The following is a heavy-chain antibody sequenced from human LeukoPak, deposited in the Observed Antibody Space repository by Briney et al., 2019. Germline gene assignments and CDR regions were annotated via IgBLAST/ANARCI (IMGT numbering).Heavy chain of an antibody. Sequence: PGGSLRLSCAASGFTFSSCVMHWVRQAPGKGLEWVAATWSDGNNKYYADSVKGRFTISRDNSKDTLYLQMSSLRAEDSAVYYCTREWQTVQDYWGQGTLVTVSS. D-gene: IGHD4-17*01. CDR2: TWSDGNNK. CDR3: TREWQTVQDY. J-gene: IGHJ4*02. CDR1: GFTFSSCV. V-gene: IGHV3-33*01.